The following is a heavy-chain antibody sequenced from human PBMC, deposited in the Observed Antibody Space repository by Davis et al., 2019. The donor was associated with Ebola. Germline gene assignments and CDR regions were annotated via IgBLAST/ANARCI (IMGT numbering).Heavy chain of an antibody. Sequence: ASVKVSCKASGYTFITYYIHWVRQAPGQGLDWMGIINPSGGSTTYAQKFQGRVTMTRDTSTSTVYMELSSLRSEDTAVYYCARETGDGGGMDVWGKGTTVTVSS. J-gene: IGHJ6*04. D-gene: IGHD7-27*01. V-gene: IGHV1-46*01. CDR2: INPSGGST. CDR1: GYTFITYY. CDR3: ARETGDGGGMDV.